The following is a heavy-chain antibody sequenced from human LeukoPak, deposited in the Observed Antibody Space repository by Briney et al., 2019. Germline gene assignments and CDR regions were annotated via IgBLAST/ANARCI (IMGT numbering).Heavy chain of an antibody. D-gene: IGHD3-3*01. CDR3: ARTTYYDFWSGYYKRGGFDY. CDR1: GYSFTSYW. Sequence: GESLKISCKGSGYSFTSYWIGWVRQMPGKGLEWMGIIYPGDSDTRYSPSFQGQVTISADKSISTAYLQWSSLKASDTAMYYCARTTYYDFWSGYYKRGGFDYWGQGTLVTVSS. J-gene: IGHJ4*02. V-gene: IGHV5-51*01. CDR2: IYPGDSDT.